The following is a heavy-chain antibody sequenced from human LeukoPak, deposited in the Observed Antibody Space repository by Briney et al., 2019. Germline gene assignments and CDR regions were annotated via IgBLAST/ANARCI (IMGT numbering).Heavy chain of an antibody. CDR1: GYTFTSYG. CDR2: INPNSGGT. V-gene: IGHV1-2*02. J-gene: IGHJ5*02. Sequence: ASVKVSCKASGYTFTSYGISWVRQAPGQGLEWMGWINPNSGGTNYAQKFQGRVTMTRDTSISTAYMELRRLRSDDTAVYYCAREGIAAHWFDPWGQGTLVTVSS. D-gene: IGHD6-13*01. CDR3: AREGIAAHWFDP.